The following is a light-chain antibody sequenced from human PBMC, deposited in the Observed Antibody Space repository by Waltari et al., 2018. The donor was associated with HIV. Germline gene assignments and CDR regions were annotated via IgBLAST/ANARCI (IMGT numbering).Light chain of an antibody. CDR3: QQYDNLPHT. Sequence: DIQMTQSPSSLSASIGDRVTITCQASQDISNYLNWYQQKPGKAPKLLINDASSLERGVPSRFTGSGSGTDFSFTINSLQPEDIATYYCQQYDNLPHTFGQGTKLEIK. J-gene: IGKJ2*01. CDR2: DAS. V-gene: IGKV1-33*01. CDR1: QDISNY.